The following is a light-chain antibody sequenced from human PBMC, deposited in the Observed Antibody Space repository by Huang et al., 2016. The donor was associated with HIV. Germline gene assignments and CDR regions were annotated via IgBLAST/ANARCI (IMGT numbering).Light chain of an antibody. CDR3: QQYSTLPWT. V-gene: IGKV3-15*01. Sequence: IVMTQSPATLSVSPGERVTLSCRASRGVGNNLAWYQQKVGQPPRLLIYGASTRATGIAARFSGSGSGAEFILTIDRLEPEDFASYYCQQYSTLPWTFGPGTKLEVK. J-gene: IGKJ1*01. CDR2: GAS. CDR1: RGVGNN.